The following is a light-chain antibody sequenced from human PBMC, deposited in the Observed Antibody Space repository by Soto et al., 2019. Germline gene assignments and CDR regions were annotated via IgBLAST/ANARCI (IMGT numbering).Light chain of an antibody. CDR1: QSVSSY. CDR2: DAS. Sequence: EIVLTQSPATLSLSPGERATLSCRASQSVSSYLAWYQQKPGQAPRLLIYDASNRATGIPARFSGSGSGTDCTLTISSLEPEDFAVYYCQQRSNWPRLTFGQGTRLEIK. J-gene: IGKJ5*01. V-gene: IGKV3-11*01. CDR3: QQRSNWPRLT.